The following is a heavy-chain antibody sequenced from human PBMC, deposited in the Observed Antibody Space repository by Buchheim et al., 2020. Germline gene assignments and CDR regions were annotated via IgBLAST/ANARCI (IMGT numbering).Heavy chain of an antibody. CDR3: AKGFLGYYDYVWGSYPYYYYGMDV. CDR1: GFTFSSYG. Sequence: QVQLVESGGGVVQPGRSLRLSCAASGFTFSSYGMHWVRQAPGKGLEWVAVIWYDGSNKYYADSVKGRFTISRDNSKNTLYLQMNSLRAEDTAVYYCAKGFLGYYDYVWGSYPYYYYGMDVWGQGTT. J-gene: IGHJ6*02. D-gene: IGHD3-16*02. V-gene: IGHV3-33*06. CDR2: IWYDGSNK.